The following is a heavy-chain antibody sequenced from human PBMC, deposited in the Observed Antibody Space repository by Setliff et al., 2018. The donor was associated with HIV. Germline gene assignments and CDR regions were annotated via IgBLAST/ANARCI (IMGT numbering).Heavy chain of an antibody. J-gene: IGHJ4*02. V-gene: IGHV4-39*01. D-gene: IGHD5-12*01. CDR2: IYHTGST. CDR3: ARLEGRWLQSLDY. CDR1: GGSINSTSYY. Sequence: PSETLSLTCTVSGGSINSTSYYWGWIRQPPGNGLEWIGSIYHTGSTYYKPSLKSRVTISVDTSKNQFSLRLSSVAAGDTAVYYCARLEGRWLQSLDYWGQGTLVAVSS.